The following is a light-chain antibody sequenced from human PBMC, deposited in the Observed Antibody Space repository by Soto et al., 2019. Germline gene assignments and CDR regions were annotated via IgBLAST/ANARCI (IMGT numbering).Light chain of an antibody. Sequence: SVLTQPASVSGSPGQSITISCTGTSSDVGGYDYVSWYQQHPGKVPKLMIYDVSSRPSGVSNRFSCSESGNTASLTISGLQAEDDADYYCSSDASSITMVFGGGTNVSVL. CDR3: SSDASSITMV. CDR2: DVS. J-gene: IGLJ2*01. V-gene: IGLV2-14*01. CDR1: SSDVGGYDY.